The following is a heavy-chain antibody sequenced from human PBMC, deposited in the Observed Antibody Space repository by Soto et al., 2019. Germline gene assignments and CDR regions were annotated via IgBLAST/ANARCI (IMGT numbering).Heavy chain of an antibody. J-gene: IGHJ3*02. D-gene: IGHD4-17*01. CDR3: AGARVTRDVFNI. V-gene: IGHV4-34*01. CDR2: INHSGST. Sequence: PSETLSLTCAVYGGSFSGYYWSWIRQPPGKGLEWIGEINHSGSTNYNPSLKSRVTISVDTSKNQFSLKLSSVTAADTAVYYCAGARVTRDVFNIGAKGKMV. CDR1: GGSFSGYY.